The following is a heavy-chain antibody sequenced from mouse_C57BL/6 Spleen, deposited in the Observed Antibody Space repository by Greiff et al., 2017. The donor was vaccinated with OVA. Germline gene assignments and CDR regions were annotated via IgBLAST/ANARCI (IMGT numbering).Heavy chain of an antibody. CDR2: ISDGGSYT. CDR1: GFTFSSYA. D-gene: IGHD1-1*01. Sequence: EVKLMESGGGLVKPGGSLKLSCAASGFTFSSYAMSWVRQTPEKRLEWVATISDGGSYTYYPDNVKGRFTISRDNAKNNLYLQMSHLKSEDTAMYYCARAKFSIYYYGSSNYCDYWGQGTTLTVSS. CDR3: ARAKFSIYYYGSSNYCDY. J-gene: IGHJ2*01. V-gene: IGHV5-4*03.